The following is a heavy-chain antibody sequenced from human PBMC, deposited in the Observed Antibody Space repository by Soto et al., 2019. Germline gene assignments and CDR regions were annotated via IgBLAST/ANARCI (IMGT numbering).Heavy chain of an antibody. CDR3: ARERDGHNPNWFDL. J-gene: IGHJ5*02. Sequence: EVQVVETGGGLNQPGGSLRLSCAVSGFTVSSNYMSWVRQPPGKGPEWVSDIYSGGSTYYADSVKGRFTISRDNSKNTLYLQRNSLRAEDTAVYYCARERDGHNPNWFDLWGQGTLVTVSS. CDR1: GFTVSSNY. V-gene: IGHV3-53*02. D-gene: IGHD2-8*01. CDR2: IYSGGST.